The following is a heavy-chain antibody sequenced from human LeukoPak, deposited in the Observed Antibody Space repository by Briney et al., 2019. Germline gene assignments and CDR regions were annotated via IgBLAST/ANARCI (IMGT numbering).Heavy chain of an antibody. CDR3: VKILSSAGIDY. V-gene: IGHV3-23*01. Sequence: GGSLRLSCAASGFTFSSYTMNWVRQAPGKGLEWVSGISGSGGITYYADSVKGRFTISRDNSKNTLYLQMNSLRAEDTAVYYCVKILSSAGIDYWGQGTLVTVSS. D-gene: IGHD6-13*01. CDR2: ISGSGGIT. J-gene: IGHJ4*02. CDR1: GFTFSSYT.